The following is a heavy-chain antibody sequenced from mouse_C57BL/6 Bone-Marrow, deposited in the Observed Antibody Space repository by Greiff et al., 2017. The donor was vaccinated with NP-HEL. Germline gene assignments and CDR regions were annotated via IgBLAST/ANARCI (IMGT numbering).Heavy chain of an antibody. V-gene: IGHV1-19*01. J-gene: IGHJ2*01. Sequence: EVMLVESGPVLVKPGASVKMSCKASGYTFTDYYMNWVKQSHGKSLEWIGVINPYNGGTSYNQKFKGKATLTVDKSSSTAYMELNSLTSEDSAVYYCANYYGSSLDYWGQGTTLTVSS. D-gene: IGHD1-1*01. CDR3: ANYYGSSLDY. CDR2: INPYNGGT. CDR1: GYTFTDYY.